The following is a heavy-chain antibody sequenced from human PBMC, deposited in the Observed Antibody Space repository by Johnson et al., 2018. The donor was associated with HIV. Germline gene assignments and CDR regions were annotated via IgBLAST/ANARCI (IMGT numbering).Heavy chain of an antibody. CDR2: ISYDANDK. Sequence: QVQLVESGGGLVQPGGSLRLSCAASGFTFSSFGMHWVRRAPGKGLEWVALISYDANDKYYADFVKGRFTISRENSKNTLYLQMNSLRAEDTAVYYWARTVVAKEQGAFDIWGQGTMVTVSS. CDR1: GFTFSSFG. J-gene: IGHJ3*02. D-gene: IGHD2-15*01. CDR3: ARTVVAKEQGAFDI. V-gene: IGHV3-30*03.